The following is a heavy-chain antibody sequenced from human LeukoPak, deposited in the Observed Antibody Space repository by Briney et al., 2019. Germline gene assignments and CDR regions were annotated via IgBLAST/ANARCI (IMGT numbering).Heavy chain of an antibody. Sequence: SETLSLTRTVSGGSISSYYWNWIRQPPGKGLEWIGYIYYSGSTNYSPSLKSRVTISIDTSKNQFSLRLSSVTAADTAVYYCARGHAFDIWGQGTMVSVSS. V-gene: IGHV4-59*01. CDR3: ARGHAFDI. CDR2: IYYSGST. J-gene: IGHJ3*02. CDR1: GGSISSYY.